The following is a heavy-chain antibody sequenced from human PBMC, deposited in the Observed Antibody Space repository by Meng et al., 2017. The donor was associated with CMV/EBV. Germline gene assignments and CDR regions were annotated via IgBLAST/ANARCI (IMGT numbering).Heavy chain of an antibody. CDR3: ARDGYCSSTSCPAGNAFDI. Sequence: ASVKVSCKASGYTFTSYGISWVRQVPGQGLEWMGWISAYNGNTNYAQKLQGRVTMTTDTSTSTAYMELRSLRSDDTAVYYCARDGYCSSTSCPAGNAFDIWGQGTMVTVSS. CDR1: GYTFTSYG. J-gene: IGHJ3*02. V-gene: IGHV1-18*01. CDR2: ISAYNGNT. D-gene: IGHD2-2*03.